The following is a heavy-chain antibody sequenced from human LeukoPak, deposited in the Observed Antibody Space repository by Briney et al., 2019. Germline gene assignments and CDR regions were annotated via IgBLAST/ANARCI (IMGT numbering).Heavy chain of an antibody. V-gene: IGHV3-23*01. D-gene: IGHD3-22*01. CDR1: GFTFSSYA. CDR3: AKDGSSGYYWGSFDY. Sequence: GGSLRLSCAASGFTFSSYAVSWVRQAPGKGLEWVSAISGSGGSTYYADSVKGRFTISRDNSKNTLYPQMNSLRAEDTAVYYCAKDGSSGYYWGSFDYWGQGTLVTVSS. CDR2: ISGSGGST. J-gene: IGHJ4*02.